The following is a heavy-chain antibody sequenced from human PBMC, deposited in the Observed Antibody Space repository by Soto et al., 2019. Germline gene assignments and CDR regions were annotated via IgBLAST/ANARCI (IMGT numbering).Heavy chain of an antibody. CDR2: IDGGGGSI. D-gene: IGHD1-7*01. Sequence: GGSLRLSCAASGFSFSTYAMNWVRQAPGKGLEWVSVIDGGGGSIHYADSVKGRFTISRDNSKNTLYLQMNSLRAEDTAVYYCAKDRTNWNSFTCFDPWGQGTLVTVSS. J-gene: IGHJ5*02. CDR3: AKDRTNWNSFTCFDP. CDR1: GFSFSTYA. V-gene: IGHV3-23*01.